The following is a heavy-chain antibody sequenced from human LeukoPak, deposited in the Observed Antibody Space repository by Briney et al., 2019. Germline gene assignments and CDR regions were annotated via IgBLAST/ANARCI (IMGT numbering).Heavy chain of an antibody. CDR2: IRYDGSNK. CDR3: AKDSPPDYYDSSGYFDY. V-gene: IGHV3-30*02. CDR1: GFTFSSYG. D-gene: IGHD3-22*01. J-gene: IGHJ4*02. Sequence: PGGSLRLSCAASGFTFSSYGMHWVRQAPGKGLEWVAFIRYDGSNKYYADSVKGRFTISRDNSKNTLYLQMNSLRAEDTAVYYCAKDSPPDYYDSSGYFDYWGQGTLVTVSS.